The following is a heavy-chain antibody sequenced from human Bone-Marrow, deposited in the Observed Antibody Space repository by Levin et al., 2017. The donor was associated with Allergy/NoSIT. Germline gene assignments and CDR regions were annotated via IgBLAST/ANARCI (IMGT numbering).Heavy chain of an antibody. Sequence: SCAASGFTFSSYSMNWVRQAPGKGLEWVSYISSSSSTIYYADSVKGRFTISRDNAKNSLYLQMNSLRAEDTAVYYCARDRVPMVRGLWVWFDPWGQGTLVTVSS. CDR1: GFTFSSYS. CDR3: ARDRVPMVRGLWVWFDP. CDR2: ISSSSSTI. J-gene: IGHJ5*02. D-gene: IGHD3-10*01. V-gene: IGHV3-48*01.